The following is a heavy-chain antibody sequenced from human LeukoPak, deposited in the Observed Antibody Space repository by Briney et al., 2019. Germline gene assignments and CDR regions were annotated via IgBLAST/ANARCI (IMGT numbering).Heavy chain of an antibody. V-gene: IGHV3-21*01. CDR2: ISSSSSYI. D-gene: IGHD3-3*01. J-gene: IGHJ4*02. CDR3: ARDVAIFGVVTDFDY. CDR1: GFTFSSYS. Sequence: GGSLRLSCAASGFTFSSYSMNWVRQAPGKGLEWVSSISSSSSYIYYADSVKGRFTISRDNAKNSPYLQMNSLRAEDTAVYYCARDVAIFGVVTDFDYWGQGTLVTVSS.